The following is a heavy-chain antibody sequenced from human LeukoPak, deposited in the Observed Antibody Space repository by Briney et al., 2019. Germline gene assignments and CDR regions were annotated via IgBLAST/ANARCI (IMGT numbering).Heavy chain of an antibody. CDR2: INHSGST. Sequence: SETLSLTCAVYGGSFSSYYWSWIRQPPGKGLEWIGEINHSGSTNYNPSLKSRVTISVDTSKNQFSLKLSSVTAADTAVYYCARQDYDFWSGYYTSFWFDPWGQGTLVTVSS. J-gene: IGHJ5*02. V-gene: IGHV4-34*01. D-gene: IGHD3-3*01. CDR1: GGSFSSYY. CDR3: ARQDYDFWSGYYTSFWFDP.